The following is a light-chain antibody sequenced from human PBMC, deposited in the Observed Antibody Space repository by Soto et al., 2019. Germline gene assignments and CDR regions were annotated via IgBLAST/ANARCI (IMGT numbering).Light chain of an antibody. V-gene: IGKV1-39*01. CDR1: QSINTY. Sequence: DIQMTQSPSSLSASVGDRVTITCRASQSINTYLNWYQQKPGKAPKLLMYVATSLQSGVPSRFSGSISGTDFTLTISRLEPEDFAVYYCQQYAKAPLTFGQGTKVDIK. CDR2: VAT. J-gene: IGKJ1*01. CDR3: QQYAKAPLT.